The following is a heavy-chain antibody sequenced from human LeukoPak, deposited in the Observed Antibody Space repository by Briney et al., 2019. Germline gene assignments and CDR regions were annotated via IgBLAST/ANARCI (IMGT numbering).Heavy chain of an antibody. CDR3: ARGETAVTSYLHF. J-gene: IGHJ4*02. V-gene: IGHV3-48*02. D-gene: IGHD4-17*01. Sequence: PGGSLRLSCAASGFTFSSNEMNWVRQAPGKGLQWVSYIGGSSTTIYYADSVKGRFTISRDNAKNSLYLQMNSLRDEDTAMYYCARGETAVTSYLHFWGQGTLVTVSS. CDR2: IGGSSTTI. CDR1: GFTFSSNE.